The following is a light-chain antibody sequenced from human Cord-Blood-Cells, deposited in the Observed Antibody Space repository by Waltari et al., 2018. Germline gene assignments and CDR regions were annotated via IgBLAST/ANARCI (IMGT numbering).Light chain of an antibody. CDR3: SSYTSSSTWV. V-gene: IGLV2-14*03. Sequence: QSALTQPASVSGSPGQSITISCTGTSSDVGGYNYVSWYQQHPGKAPKLMIYHVSNRPSGVSNRFAASKSGNTASLTICGRQAEDEADYYCSSYTSSSTWVFGGGTKLTVL. CDR1: SSDVGGYNY. CDR2: HVS. J-gene: IGLJ3*02.